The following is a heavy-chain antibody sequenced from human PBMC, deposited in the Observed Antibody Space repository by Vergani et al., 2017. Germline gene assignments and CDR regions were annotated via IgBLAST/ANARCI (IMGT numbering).Heavy chain of an antibody. CDR3: ARHLNWDHPAFDY. V-gene: IGHV4-39*01. CDR1: GGSISSSSYY. CDR2: SYYSGST. Sequence: QLQLQESGPGLVKPSETLSLTCTVSGGSISSSSYYWGWIRQPPGKGLEWIGSSYYSGSTYYNPSLKSRVTISVDTSKNQFSLKLSSVTAADTAVYYCARHLNWDHPAFDYWGQGTLVTVSS. J-gene: IGHJ4*02. D-gene: IGHD1-1*01.